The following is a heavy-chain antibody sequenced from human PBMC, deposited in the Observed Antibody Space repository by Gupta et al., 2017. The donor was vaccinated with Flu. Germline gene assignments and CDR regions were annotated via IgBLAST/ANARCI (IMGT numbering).Heavy chain of an antibody. J-gene: IGHJ4*02. CDR3: AREAWGCSRSIDY. D-gene: IGHD3-16*01. V-gene: IGHV4-31*02. Sequence: ISQDPGKGLEWIGYCYYGGSTHFNPALRSRVTMSLDTSKIQFSLRLTSGTAANAALYYCAREAWGCSRSIDYWGQGTLVTVSS. CDR2: CYYGGST.